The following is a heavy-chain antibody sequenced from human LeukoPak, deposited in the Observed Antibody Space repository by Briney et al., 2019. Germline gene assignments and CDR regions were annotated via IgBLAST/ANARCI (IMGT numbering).Heavy chain of an antibody. Sequence: ASVKVSCKASGYTITTHGISWVRQAPGQGLEWMGWINPNSGGTNYAQKFQGRVTMTRDTSISTAYMELSRLRSDDTAVYYCARDEYYYDSSGYYRLFDYWGQGTLVTVSS. J-gene: IGHJ4*02. CDR2: INPNSGGT. V-gene: IGHV1-2*02. CDR1: GYTITTHG. D-gene: IGHD3-22*01. CDR3: ARDEYYYDSSGYYRLFDY.